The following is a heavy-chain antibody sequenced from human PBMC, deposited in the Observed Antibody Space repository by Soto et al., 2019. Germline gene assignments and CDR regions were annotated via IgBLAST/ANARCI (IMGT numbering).Heavy chain of an antibody. D-gene: IGHD6-19*01. CDR1: GGSVSSGSYY. J-gene: IGHJ3*02. V-gene: IGHV4-61*01. CDR2: IYYSGST. CDR3: ARSGYSSGWYPDDAFDI. Sequence: NPSETLSLPCTVSGGSVSSGSYYWSWIRQPPGKGLEWIGYIYYSGSTNSTPSLTILVPLSVDTSKNQFSLKLSFLTSADTAVYYCARSGYSSGWYPDDAFDIWGQGTMVT.